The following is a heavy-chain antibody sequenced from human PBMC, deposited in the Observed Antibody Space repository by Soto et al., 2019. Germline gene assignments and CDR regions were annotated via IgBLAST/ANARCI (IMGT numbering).Heavy chain of an antibody. V-gene: IGHV1-69*13. CDR2: IIPIYGTA. Sequence: SVKVSCKASGGTSSSYAISWVRQAPGQGLEWMGWIIPIYGTANYAQKFQGRVTITADESTSTAYMELSSLRSEDTAVYYCASLSINYDFWSCYPTDYYYGLDVHGQRPTFTIPS. J-gene: IGHJ6*01. CDR3: ASLSINYDFWSCYPTDYYYGLDV. CDR1: GGTSSSYA. D-gene: IGHD3-3*01.